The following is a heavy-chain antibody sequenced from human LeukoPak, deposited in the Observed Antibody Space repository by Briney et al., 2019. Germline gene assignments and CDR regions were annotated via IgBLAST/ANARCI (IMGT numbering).Heavy chain of an antibody. D-gene: IGHD3-22*01. CDR1: GFTFDDYA. CDR3: AKGDYYDSSGYIDY. J-gene: IGHJ4*02. Sequence: PGGSLRPSCAASGFTFDDYAMHWVRQAPGKGLEWVSGISWNSGSIGYADSVKGRFTISRDNAKNSLYLQMNSLRAEDTALYYCAKGDYYDSSGYIDYWGQGTLVTVSS. CDR2: ISWNSGSI. V-gene: IGHV3-9*01.